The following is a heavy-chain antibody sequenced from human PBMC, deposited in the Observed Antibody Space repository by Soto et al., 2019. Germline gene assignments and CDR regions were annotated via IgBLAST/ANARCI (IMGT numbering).Heavy chain of an antibody. CDR3: ARGRGYCSASSCSYFDYFQH. J-gene: IGHJ1*01. CDR2: ISNDGSNK. D-gene: IGHD2-2*01. CDR1: GLTFNTYA. Sequence: QVQLVESGGGVVQPGTSLRLSCAASGLTFNTYAMNWIRLAPGKGLAWVAGISNDGSNKYYADSVKGRLTSSRDNSENAVYLQMNSLRGEDTGVYYCARGRGYCSASSCSYFDYFQHWGQGALVIVSS. V-gene: IGHV3-30*03.